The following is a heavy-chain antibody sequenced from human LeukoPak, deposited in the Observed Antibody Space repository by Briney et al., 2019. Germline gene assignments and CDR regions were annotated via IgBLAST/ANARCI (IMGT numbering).Heavy chain of an antibody. CDR1: GYTFTSYG. Sequence: ASVKVSCKASGYTFTSYGISWVRQAPGQGLEWMGWIGAYNGNTNYAQKLQGRVTMTTDTSTSTAYMELRSLRSDDTAVYYCAREEPAAMPFDYWGQGTLVTVSS. CDR2: IGAYNGNT. D-gene: IGHD2-2*01. J-gene: IGHJ4*02. V-gene: IGHV1-18*01. CDR3: AREEPAAMPFDY.